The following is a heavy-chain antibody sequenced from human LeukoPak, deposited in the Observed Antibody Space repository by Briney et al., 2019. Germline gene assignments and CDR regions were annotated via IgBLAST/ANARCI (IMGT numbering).Heavy chain of an antibody. J-gene: IGHJ4*02. D-gene: IGHD1-14*01. CDR1: GFTFSNNW. Sequence: GGSLRLSCAASGFTFSNNWMHWVRQAPGKGLVWVSRINSDGRTTTYADSVKGRFTISRDNANNFLYLQMNSLRAEDTAVYYCATETNGRHYDYWGQGTLLTVSS. CDR3: ATETNGRHYDY. CDR2: INSDGRTT. V-gene: IGHV3-74*01.